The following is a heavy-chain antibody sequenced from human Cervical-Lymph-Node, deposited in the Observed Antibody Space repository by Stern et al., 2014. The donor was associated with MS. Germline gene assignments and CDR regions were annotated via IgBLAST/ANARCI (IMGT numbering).Heavy chain of an antibody. J-gene: IGHJ4*02. D-gene: IGHD1-14*01. Sequence: VKLVQSGAELIRPGESLKISCKGSGFKFSIYWIAWERQMPGKGLEWMGIIYPVDSKSRYSPSCQCQVTMSADKPTSTAYLQWSSLNASDTAMYFCARQTTAWASDVWGQGTLVTVSS. CDR1: GFKFSIYW. CDR2: IYPVDSKS. CDR3: ARQTTAWASDV. V-gene: IGHV5-51*04.